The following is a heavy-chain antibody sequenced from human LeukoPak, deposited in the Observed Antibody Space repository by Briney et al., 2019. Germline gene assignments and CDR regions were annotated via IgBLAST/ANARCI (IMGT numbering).Heavy chain of an antibody. D-gene: IGHD3-16*01. J-gene: IGHJ4*02. Sequence: GGSLRLSCAASGFTFSSNYMTWVRQAPGKGLEWVSVIYSGGSTYYSDSVKGRLTISRDDSKNTLYLQMNSLRAEDTAIYYCMWGGFSFFASWGQGTLVTVSS. CDR3: MWGGFSFFAS. CDR1: GFTFSSNY. CDR2: IYSGGST. V-gene: IGHV3-66*01.